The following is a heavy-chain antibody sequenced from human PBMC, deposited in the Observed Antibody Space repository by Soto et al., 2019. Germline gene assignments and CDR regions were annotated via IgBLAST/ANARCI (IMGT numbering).Heavy chain of an antibody. J-gene: IGHJ4*02. Sequence: EVQLVESGGGLVKPGGSLRLSCAASGFTFRTYAMNWVRQAPGKGLEWVSSITSSSIYIYYADSVKGRFTTSRDNAKNSLYLQMESLRAEDTAVYYCARDLRDSGFAWGQGNLVTVSS. CDR2: ITSSSIYI. V-gene: IGHV3-21*01. CDR1: GFTFRTYA. D-gene: IGHD1-26*01. CDR3: ARDLRDSGFA.